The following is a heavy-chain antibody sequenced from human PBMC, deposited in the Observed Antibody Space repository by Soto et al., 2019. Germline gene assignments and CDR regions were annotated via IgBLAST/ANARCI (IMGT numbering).Heavy chain of an antibody. CDR1: GFSLTTSGVG. CDR2: IYWDDDK. Sequence: QITLNESGPTVVRPTETLTLTCRFSGFSLTTSGVGVGWVRQSPGKAPEWLALIYWDDDKRYSESLKSRLTITKDTCKTHVVLTVANLDPTDTATYYCAHRVLRTVFGLVTTTAIYFDFWGQGTPVAVSS. V-gene: IGHV2-5*02. J-gene: IGHJ4*02. CDR3: AHRVLRTVFGLVTTTAIYFDF. D-gene: IGHD3-3*01.